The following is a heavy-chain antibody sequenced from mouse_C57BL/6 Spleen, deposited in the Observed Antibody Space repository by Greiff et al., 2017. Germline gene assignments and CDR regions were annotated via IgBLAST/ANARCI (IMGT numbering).Heavy chain of an antibody. J-gene: IGHJ4*01. D-gene: IGHD5-5*01. CDR2: IYPRSGNT. V-gene: IGHV1-81*01. CDR1: GYTFTSYG. CDR3: ARWDYLYYAMDY. Sequence: VQLQQSGAELARPGASVKLSCKASGYTFTSYGLSWVKQRTGQGLEWIGEIYPRSGNTYYNEKFKGKATLTADKSSSTAYMELRSLTSEDSAVYFCARWDYLYYAMDYWGQGTSVTVSS.